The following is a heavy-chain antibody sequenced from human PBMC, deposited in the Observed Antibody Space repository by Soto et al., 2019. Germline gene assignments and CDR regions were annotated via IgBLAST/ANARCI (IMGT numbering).Heavy chain of an antibody. CDR3: ARAWGYYFDY. CDR1: GGSISNYY. V-gene: IGHV4-59*01. CDR2: IYYSGST. D-gene: IGHD3-16*01. Sequence: QLQLQESGPGLVKPSETLSLTCTVSGGSISNYYWCWIRQPPGKGLEWIGYIYYSGSTNYNPSLKSRVTISVDTSKTQFSLKLSSVTAADTAVYYCARAWGYYFDYWGQGTLVTVSS. J-gene: IGHJ4*02.